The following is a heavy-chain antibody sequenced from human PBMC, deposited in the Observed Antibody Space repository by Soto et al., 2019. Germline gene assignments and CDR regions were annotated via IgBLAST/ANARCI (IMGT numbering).Heavy chain of an antibody. CDR1: GFTFTNYA. V-gene: IGHV3-23*01. Sequence: EVQLLESGGGLVQPGGSLRLSCAASGFTFTNYAMTWVRQAPGKGLEWVSISSGSGSGGSTNYADSVKGRFTISRDNSKNTLYLQMNSLRVEDTAVYYCAKGRDDYRNYVFDDWGQGTLVTVSS. CDR2: SSGSGSGGST. D-gene: IGHD4-4*01. CDR3: AKGRDDYRNYVFDD. J-gene: IGHJ4*02.